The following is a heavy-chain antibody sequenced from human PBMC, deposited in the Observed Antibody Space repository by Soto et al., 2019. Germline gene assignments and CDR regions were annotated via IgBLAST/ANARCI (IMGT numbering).Heavy chain of an antibody. V-gene: IGHV4-59*01. J-gene: IGHJ6*03. CDR3: ARGFGELRWYYYYYMDV. Sequence: NPSEPLSLTCTDSGGSISSYYWSWIRPPPGKGLEWIGYIYYSGSTNYNPSLKSRVTISVDTSKNQFSLKLSSVTAADTAVYYCARGFGELRWYYYYYMDVWGKGTTVTVSS. D-gene: IGHD3-10*01. CDR1: GGSISSYY. CDR2: IYYSGST.